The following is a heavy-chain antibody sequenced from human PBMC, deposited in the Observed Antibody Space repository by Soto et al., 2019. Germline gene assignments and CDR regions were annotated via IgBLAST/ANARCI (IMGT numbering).Heavy chain of an antibody. J-gene: IGHJ3*02. D-gene: IGHD3-10*01. V-gene: IGHV3-21*01. Sequence: GGSLRLSCTASGFIFQTYTMSWVRQAPGRGLEWVSSISAGSRSIYYTDSLKGRSTVSRDNSKNSLYLQINSLKADDTAVYYCARSTPGNPFDIWGQGTMVTVSS. CDR1: GFIFQTYT. CDR3: ARSTPGNPFDI. CDR2: ISAGSRSI.